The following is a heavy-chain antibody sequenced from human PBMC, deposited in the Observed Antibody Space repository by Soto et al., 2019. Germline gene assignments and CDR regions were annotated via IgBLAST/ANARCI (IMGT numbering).Heavy chain of an antibody. Sequence: PGGSLRLSCAASGFTFSSYAMHWVRQAPGKGLEWVAVISYDGSNKYYADSVKGRFTISRDNSKNTLYLQMNSLRAEDTAVYYCARDWYYYDKAWVYYYYGMDVWGQGTTVTVSS. V-gene: IGHV3-30-3*01. CDR3: ARDWYYYDKAWVYYYYGMDV. CDR1: GFTFSSYA. J-gene: IGHJ6*02. D-gene: IGHD3-22*01. CDR2: ISYDGSNK.